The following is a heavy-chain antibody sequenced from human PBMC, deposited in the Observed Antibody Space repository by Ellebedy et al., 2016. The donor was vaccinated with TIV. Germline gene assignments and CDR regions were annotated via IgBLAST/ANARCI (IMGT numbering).Heavy chain of an antibody. D-gene: IGHD2-8*01. CDR2: IYSGGDT. CDR1: GLSVSDNH. J-gene: IGHJ3*02. Sequence: PGGSLRLSCVLSGLSVSDNHMSWVRQGPGKGLEWVSLIYSGGDTYTADSLKGRFSISRDTSKNTLYLHMNSLRAEDTAIYYCARECSDGVCVAAFDIWGRGTMVIVSS. V-gene: IGHV3-53*01. CDR3: ARECSDGVCVAAFDI.